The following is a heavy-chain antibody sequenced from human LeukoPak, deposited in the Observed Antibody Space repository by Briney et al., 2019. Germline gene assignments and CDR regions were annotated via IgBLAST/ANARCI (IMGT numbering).Heavy chain of an antibody. V-gene: IGHV3-23*01. CDR2: ISGSGGGT. CDR3: AKSLPLYYYDSSGLTFDY. CDR1: GFTFSSYA. Sequence: GGSLRLSCAASGFTFSSYAMSWVRQAPGKGLEWVSAISGSGGGTYYADSVKGRFTISRDNSKNTLYLQMNSLRAEDTAVYYCAKSLPLYYYDSSGLTFDYWGQGTLVTVSS. J-gene: IGHJ4*02. D-gene: IGHD3-22*01.